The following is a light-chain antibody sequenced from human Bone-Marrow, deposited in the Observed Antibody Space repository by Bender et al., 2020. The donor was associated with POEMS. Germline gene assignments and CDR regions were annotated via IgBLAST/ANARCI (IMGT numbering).Light chain of an antibody. CDR3: SSFTGINNPVV. J-gene: IGLJ2*01. CDR2: EVS. CDR1: SSDVGGYNY. V-gene: IGLV2-8*01. Sequence: QPALTQPPSASGSPGQSVTISCTGTSSDVGGYNYVSWFQQHPGKAPKLIISEVSKRPSGVPDRFSGSKSGSTASLTVSGLQAEDEADYYCSSFTGINNPVVFGGGTKLTVL.